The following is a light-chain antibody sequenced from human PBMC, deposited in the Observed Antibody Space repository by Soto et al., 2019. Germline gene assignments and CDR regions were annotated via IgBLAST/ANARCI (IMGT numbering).Light chain of an antibody. Sequence: DIQMTQSPSSLSASVGDRVTITCRASQSISTYLNWLQKKPGKAPKLLIYAASSLQSGVQSRFSGSGSGTDFTLTISSLQPEDFATYYCQQSYSAPRTFGQETKLAIK. CDR1: QSISTY. J-gene: IGKJ2*02. V-gene: IGKV1-39*01. CDR3: QQSYSAPRT. CDR2: AAS.